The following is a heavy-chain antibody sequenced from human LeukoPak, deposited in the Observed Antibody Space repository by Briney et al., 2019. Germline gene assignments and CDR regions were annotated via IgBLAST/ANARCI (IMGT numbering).Heavy chain of an antibody. Sequence: GGSLRLSCAASGFAFSNNWMSWVRQAPGKGLECVANIKKDGSEKYYINSVKGRFTISRDNAKNSLYLQMDSLRAEDTALYYCVKDAGTAWGQGTLVTVSS. V-gene: IGHV3-7*01. CDR2: IKKDGSEK. J-gene: IGHJ5*02. CDR3: VKDAGTA. CDR1: GFAFSNNW. D-gene: IGHD2-8*02.